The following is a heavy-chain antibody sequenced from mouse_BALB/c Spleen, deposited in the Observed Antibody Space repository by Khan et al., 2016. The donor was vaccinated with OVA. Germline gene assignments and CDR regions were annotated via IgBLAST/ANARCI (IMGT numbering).Heavy chain of an antibody. CDR1: GYSFTSYY. J-gene: IGHJ4*01. D-gene: IGHD3-1*01. CDR2: INPFNGGT. CDR3: ARGGLGLRAYAMDH. V-gene: IGHV1S135*01. Sequence: VQLQQSGPELMKPGASVKISCKASGYSFTSYYIHWVKQSHGKSLEWIGYINPFNGGTSYNQKFKGKATLTLDKSSSTAYLHLSSLTSEDSAVYFCARGGLGLRAYAMDHWGQGTSVTVSS.